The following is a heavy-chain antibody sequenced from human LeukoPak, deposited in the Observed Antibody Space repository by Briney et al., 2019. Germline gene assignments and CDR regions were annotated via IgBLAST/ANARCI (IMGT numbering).Heavy chain of an antibody. CDR2: IYTSGST. CDR3: ARESKSYDGSGFYHDY. V-gene: IGHV4-4*07. Sequence: SETLSLTCSVSGGSIRNYCWSWIRQPAGKGLEWVGRIYTSGSTDYNPSLRSRVTMSVDTSRNQFSLRLTSMTAADTAVYYCARESKSYDGSGFYHDYWGQGTLVAVSS. J-gene: IGHJ4*02. CDR1: GGSIRNYC. D-gene: IGHD3-22*01.